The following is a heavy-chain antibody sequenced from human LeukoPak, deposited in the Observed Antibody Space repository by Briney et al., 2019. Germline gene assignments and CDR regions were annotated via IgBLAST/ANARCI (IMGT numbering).Heavy chain of an antibody. J-gene: IGHJ4*02. Sequence: PGGSLRLSCAASGFTFSSYGMHWVRQAPGKGLEWVAVISYDGSNKYYADSVKGRFTISRDNSKNTLYLQMNSLRAEDTAVYYCAKGKAVRGVIPVFDYWGQGTLVTVSS. V-gene: IGHV3-30*18. CDR2: ISYDGSNK. D-gene: IGHD3-10*01. CDR3: AKGKAVRGVIPVFDY. CDR1: GFTFSSYG.